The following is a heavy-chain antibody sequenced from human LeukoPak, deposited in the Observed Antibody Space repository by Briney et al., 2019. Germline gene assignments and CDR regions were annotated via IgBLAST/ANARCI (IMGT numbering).Heavy chain of an antibody. V-gene: IGHV4-59*01. CDR1: GGSISSYY. D-gene: IGHD3-10*01. CDR2: IYYSGST. CDR3: AVTMVRGVIIRPYYYMDV. Sequence: SETLSLTCTVSGGSISSYYWSWIRQPPGKGLEWIGYIYYSGSTNYNPSLKSRVTISVDTSKNQFSLKLSSVTAADTAVYYCAVTMVRGVIIRPYYYMDVWGKGTTVTVSS. J-gene: IGHJ6*03.